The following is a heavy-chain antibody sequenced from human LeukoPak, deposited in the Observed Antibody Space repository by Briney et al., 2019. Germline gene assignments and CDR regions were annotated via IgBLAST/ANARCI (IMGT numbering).Heavy chain of an antibody. CDR2: ISSSSTYI. CDR3: ARATTVKDWFDS. CDR1: GFTCSSYT. J-gene: IGHJ5*01. V-gene: IGHV3-21*01. D-gene: IGHD4-11*01. Sequence: GGSLRLSCAASGFTCSSYTMNWVRQAPGKGLEWVSSISSSSTYIYYVDSVKGRFTISRDNAKNSLYLQMNSLRVEDTAVYYCARATTVKDWFDSWGQGTLVTVSS.